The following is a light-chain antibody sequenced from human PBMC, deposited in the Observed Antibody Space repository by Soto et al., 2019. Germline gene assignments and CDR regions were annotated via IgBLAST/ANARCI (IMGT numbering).Light chain of an antibody. Sequence: QSFLRQPTSVSAAPEHQFPISCSVSSSNIGNHYVSWYQQHPGKAPKLMIYEVSNRPSGVSNRFSGSKSGNKASLTISGLQAEDDADYSCSSYTSSRTLYVFGTGTKVTVL. J-gene: IGLJ1*01. V-gene: IGLV2-14*01. CDR1: SSNIGNHY. CDR3: SSYTSSRTLYV. CDR2: EVS.